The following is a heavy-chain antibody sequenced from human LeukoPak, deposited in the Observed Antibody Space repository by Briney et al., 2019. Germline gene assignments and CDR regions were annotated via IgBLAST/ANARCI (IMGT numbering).Heavy chain of an antibody. CDR1: GYVFTFYG. J-gene: IGHJ5*02. D-gene: IGHD1-26*01. Sequence: ASVKVSCTASGYVFTFYGITWVRQAPGQGLEWLGWISPNNSQTLYAHEVQDRVIMTTDASTTTAYMELRSLRSDDTAVYYCAKTREHDLDDLWGQGTLVTVSS. CDR2: ISPNNSQT. V-gene: IGHV1-18*01. CDR3: AKTREHDLDDL.